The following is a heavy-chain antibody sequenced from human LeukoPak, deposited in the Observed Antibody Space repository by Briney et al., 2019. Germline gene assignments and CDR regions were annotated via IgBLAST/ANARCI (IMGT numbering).Heavy chain of an antibody. CDR3: ARGYYGSGSYYPHYNWFDP. V-gene: IGHV4-34*01. CDR2: INHSGST. D-gene: IGHD3-10*01. CDR1: GGSFSGYY. Sequence: SETLSLTCAVYGGSFSGYYWSWIRQPPGKGLEWIGEINHSGSTNYNPSLKSRVTISVDTSKNQFSLKLSSVTAADTAVYYCARGYYGSGSYYPHYNWFDPWGQRTLVTVSS. J-gene: IGHJ5*02.